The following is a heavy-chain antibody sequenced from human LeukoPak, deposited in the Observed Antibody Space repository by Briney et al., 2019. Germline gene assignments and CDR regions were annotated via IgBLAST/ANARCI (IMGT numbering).Heavy chain of an antibody. CDR3: VRGCSATSCQPFDY. D-gene: IGHD2-2*01. J-gene: IGHJ4*02. V-gene: IGHV3-74*01. CDR2: INSDGSST. Sequence: GGSLRLSCAASGFTFSNYWMHWVRQAPGKGLVWVLRINSDGSSTGYADSVRGRFTISRDNAKNTLYVQMNSLRTEDTAVYYCVRGCSATSCQPFDYWGQGTLVTVSS. CDR1: GFTFSNYW.